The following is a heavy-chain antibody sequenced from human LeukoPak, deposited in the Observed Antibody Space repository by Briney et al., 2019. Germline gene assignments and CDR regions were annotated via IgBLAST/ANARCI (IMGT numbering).Heavy chain of an antibody. CDR1: GFTFDDYA. Sequence: GGSLRLSCAASGFTFDDYAMHWVRQAPGKGLEWVSGISWNSGSIGYADSVKGRFTISRDNAKNSLYLQMNSLRAEDTALYYCAKDRSYSGSWLFDYWGQGTLVTVSS. J-gene: IGHJ4*02. V-gene: IGHV3-9*01. D-gene: IGHD6-13*01. CDR3: AKDRSYSGSWLFDY. CDR2: ISWNSGSI.